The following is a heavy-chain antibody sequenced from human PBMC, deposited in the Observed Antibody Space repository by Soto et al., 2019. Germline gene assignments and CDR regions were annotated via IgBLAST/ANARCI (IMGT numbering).Heavy chain of an antibody. CDR1: GFTVSSNY. CDR2: IYSGGST. CDR3: ARDSRSGYYVYYYYGMDV. J-gene: IGHJ6*02. V-gene: IGHV3-53*01. Sequence: GGSLRLSCAASGFTVSSNYMSWVRQAPGKGLEWVSVIYSGGSTYYADSVKGRFTISRDNSKNTLYLQMNSLRAEDTAVYYCARDSRSGYYVYYYYGMDVWGQGTTVTVSS. D-gene: IGHD3-3*01.